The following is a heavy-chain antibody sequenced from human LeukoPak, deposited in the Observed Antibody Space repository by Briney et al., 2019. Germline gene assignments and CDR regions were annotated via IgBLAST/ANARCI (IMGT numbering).Heavy chain of an antibody. CDR2: IYYSGST. CDR3: AREYLTMVRGVMGNWFDP. D-gene: IGHD3-10*01. V-gene: IGHV4-59*01. Sequence: SETLSLTCTVSGGSISSYYWSWIRQPPGKGLEWIGYIYYSGSTNYNPSLKSRVTISVDTSKNQFSLKLSSVTAADTAVYYCAREYLTMVRGVMGNWFDPWGQGTLVTVSS. J-gene: IGHJ5*02. CDR1: GGSISSYY.